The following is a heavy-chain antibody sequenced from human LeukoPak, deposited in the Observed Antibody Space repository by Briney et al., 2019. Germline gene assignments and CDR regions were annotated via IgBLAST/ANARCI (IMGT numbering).Heavy chain of an antibody. V-gene: IGHV3-74*01. D-gene: IGHD6-13*01. J-gene: IGHJ4*02. Sequence: GGSLRLSCAASGFTFSSYWMHWVRQVPGKGLVWVSRINSDGSVTHYADSVKGRFTISRDNAKNTLYLQMNSLRAEDTAVYYCAKATGTRADYWGQGTLVTVSS. CDR3: AKATGTRADY. CDR2: INSDGSVT. CDR1: GFTFSSYW.